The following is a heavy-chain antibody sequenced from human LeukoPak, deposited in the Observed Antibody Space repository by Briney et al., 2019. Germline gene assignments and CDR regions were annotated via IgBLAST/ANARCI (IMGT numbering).Heavy chain of an antibody. J-gene: IGHJ4*02. D-gene: IGHD3-9*01. V-gene: IGHV3-23*01. CDR2: ISGSGGST. Sequence: GGSLRLSCAASGFSLTTYAMGWVRQAPGKGLEWVSAISGSGGSTYYADSVKGRFTISRDNSKNTLYLQMNSLRAEDTAVYYCAKDYYDILTGSRYFDYWGQGTLVTVSS. CDR3: AKDYYDILTGSRYFDY. CDR1: GFSLTTYA.